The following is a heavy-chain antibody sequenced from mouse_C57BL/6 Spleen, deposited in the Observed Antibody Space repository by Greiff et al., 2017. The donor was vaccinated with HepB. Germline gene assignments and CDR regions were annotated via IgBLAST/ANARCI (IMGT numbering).Heavy chain of an antibody. CDR1: GFTFSDYG. CDR2: ISSGSSTI. V-gene: IGHV5-17*01. CDR3: ARDYYGGLDS. J-gene: IGHJ2*01. D-gene: IGHD1-1*02. Sequence: EVKLVESGGGLVKPGGSLKLSCAASGFTFSDYGMHWVRQAPEKGLEWVAYISSGSSTIYYADTVKGRFTISRDNAKNTLFLQMTSLRSEDTAMYYCARDYYGGLDSWGQGTTLTVSS.